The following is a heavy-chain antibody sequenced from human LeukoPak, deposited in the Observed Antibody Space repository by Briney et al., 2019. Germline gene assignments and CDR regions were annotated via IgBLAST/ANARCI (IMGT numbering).Heavy chain of an antibody. J-gene: IGHJ5*02. D-gene: IGHD6-13*01. V-gene: IGHV1-69*01. CDR2: IIPIFGRA. Sequence: SVRVSCKASGGTFSSYAISWVRQAPGQGLEWMGGIIPIFGRANYAQKLQGRVTITAHESTSTAYMELSSLRSEDTAVYYCARGLYSSSWFDPWGQGTLVTVSS. CDR1: GGTFSSYA. CDR3: ARGLYSSSWFDP.